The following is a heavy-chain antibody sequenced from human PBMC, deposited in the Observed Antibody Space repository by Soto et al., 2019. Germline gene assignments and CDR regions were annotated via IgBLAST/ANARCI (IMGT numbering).Heavy chain of an antibody. Sequence: QVQLQESGPGLVKPSQTLSLTCTVSGGSVSSGGYYWSWIRQPPGKGLEWIGYISYSGNTFYNPSLKSRVTISIDTSKNQFALKLRSVTAADTALFYCASGSDYVYFFDNWGQGTLVTVSS. CDR1: GGSVSSGGYY. J-gene: IGHJ4*02. D-gene: IGHD1-26*01. CDR2: ISYSGNT. CDR3: ASGSDYVYFFDN. V-gene: IGHV4-31*03.